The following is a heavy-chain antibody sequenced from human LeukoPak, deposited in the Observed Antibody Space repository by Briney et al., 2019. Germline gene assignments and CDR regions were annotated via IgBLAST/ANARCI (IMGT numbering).Heavy chain of an antibody. D-gene: IGHD5-18*01. Sequence: PSETLSLTCTVSGDSISYYYWSWIRQPPGKGLEWIGKIYYSGNTNYNPSLKSRVTISVDTSKNQFSLKLSSVTAADTAVYYCARVRGYSYDSSDFDYWGQGTMVTVSS. J-gene: IGHJ4*02. V-gene: IGHV4-59*01. CDR3: ARVRGYSYDSSDFDY. CDR2: IYYSGNT. CDR1: GDSISYYY.